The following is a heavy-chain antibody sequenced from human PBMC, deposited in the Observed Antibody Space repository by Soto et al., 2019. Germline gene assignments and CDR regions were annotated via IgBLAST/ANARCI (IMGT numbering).Heavy chain of an antibody. CDR3: ANDDSLDTSMVFDY. V-gene: IGHV3-23*01. Sequence: EVQLLESGGGLVQPGGSLRLSCAASGFTFSTYAMSWVRQAPGKGLEWVSAISGGVSSTYYADSVKGRFTISRDNSKNTLYLQMNGLRADDTAVYYCANDDSLDTSMVFDYWGQGTLVTVSS. CDR2: ISGGVSST. D-gene: IGHD5-18*01. J-gene: IGHJ4*02. CDR1: GFTFSTYA.